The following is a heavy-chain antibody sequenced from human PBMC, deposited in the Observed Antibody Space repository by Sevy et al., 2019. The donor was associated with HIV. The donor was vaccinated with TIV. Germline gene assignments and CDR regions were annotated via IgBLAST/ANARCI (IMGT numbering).Heavy chain of an antibody. Sequence: GSLRLSCAASGFTFSSYAMSWVRQAPGKGLEWVSAISGSGGSTYYADSVKGRFTISRDNSKNTLYLQMNSLRAEDTAVYYCAKDRGIAAAGTDYYYGMDVWGQGTTVTVSS. CDR1: GFTFSSYA. CDR2: ISGSGGST. V-gene: IGHV3-23*01. J-gene: IGHJ6*02. CDR3: AKDRGIAAAGTDYYYGMDV. D-gene: IGHD6-13*01.